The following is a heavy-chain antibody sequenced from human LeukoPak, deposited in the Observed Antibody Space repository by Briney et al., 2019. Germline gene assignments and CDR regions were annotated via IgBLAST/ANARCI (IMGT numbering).Heavy chain of an antibody. V-gene: IGHV4-59*01. CDR2: IYYSGST. Sequence: SETLSLTCTVSGGSISSYYWSWIRQPPGKGLEWIGYIYYSGSTNYNPSLKSRVTISVDTSKNQFSLKLSSVTAADTAVYYCARGKEWLLSGDAFDIWGQGTMVTVSS. D-gene: IGHD3-3*01. CDR3: ARGKEWLLSGDAFDI. CDR1: GGSISSYY. J-gene: IGHJ3*02.